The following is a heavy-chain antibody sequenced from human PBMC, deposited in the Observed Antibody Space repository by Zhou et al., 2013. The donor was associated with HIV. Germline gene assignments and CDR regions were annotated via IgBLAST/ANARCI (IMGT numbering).Heavy chain of an antibody. CDR1: GYTFTDYY. Sequence: QVQLVQSGAEVKKPGASVKVSCKASGYTFTDYYIHWVRQAPGQGLEWMGWINPNRGVTNYAQKFQGRVTMTRGTSINTAYMELNRLRSDDTAVYYCARPKQDAFNIWGQGTMVTVSS. J-gene: IGHJ3*02. D-gene: IGHD6-13*01. V-gene: IGHV1-2*02. CDR2: INPNRGVT. CDR3: ARPKQDAFNI.